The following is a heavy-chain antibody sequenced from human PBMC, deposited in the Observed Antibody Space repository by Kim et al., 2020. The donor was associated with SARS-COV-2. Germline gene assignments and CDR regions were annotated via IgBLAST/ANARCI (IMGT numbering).Heavy chain of an antibody. J-gene: IGHJ4*02. CDR2: INSDGGTT. D-gene: IGHD1-26*01. CDR1: GFSFSSYW. V-gene: IGHV3-74*01. CDR3: ASRRYTGTYYYFDY. Sequence: GGSLRLSCAASGFSFSSYWMHWVRQAPGKGLVWVSRINSDGGTTSYADSVKGRFTISRDNAKSTLYLQMNSRRAEDTAVYYCASRRYTGTYYYFDYWGQGTRVTVSS.